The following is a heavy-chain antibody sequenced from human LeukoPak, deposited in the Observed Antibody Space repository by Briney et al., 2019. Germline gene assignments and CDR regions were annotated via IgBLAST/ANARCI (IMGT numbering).Heavy chain of an antibody. J-gene: IGHJ3*02. CDR3: ARDSAQYNWNYGRVAFDI. Sequence: KPGGSLRLSCAASGFTFSDYYMSWIRQAPGKGLEWVSYISSSGSTIYYADSVKGRFTISRDNAKNSLYLQMNSLRAEDTAVYYCARDSAQYNWNYGRVAFDIWGQGTMVTVSS. D-gene: IGHD1-7*01. CDR1: GFTFSDYY. V-gene: IGHV3-11*04. CDR2: ISSSGSTI.